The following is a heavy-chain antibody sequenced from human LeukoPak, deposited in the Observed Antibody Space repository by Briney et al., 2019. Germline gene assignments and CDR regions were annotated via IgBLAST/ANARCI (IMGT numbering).Heavy chain of an antibody. CDR3: AKPPPSSYYYYYGMDV. CDR1: GFTFTNYA. CDR2: ISDNGGST. J-gene: IGHJ6*02. V-gene: IGHV3-23*01. Sequence: GGTLRLSSAGSGFTFTNYAVNRVRQAPGKGLECVSAISDNGGSTYYADSVKGRFTISRDIFKNTLYLQMNSLRAEDTAVYYCAKPPPSSYYYYYGMDVWGQGTTVTVSS. D-gene: IGHD6-13*01.